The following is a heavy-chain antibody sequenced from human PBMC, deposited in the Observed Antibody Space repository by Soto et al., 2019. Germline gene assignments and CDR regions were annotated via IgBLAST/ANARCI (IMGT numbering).Heavy chain of an antibody. Sequence: QLQLQESGPGLVKPSETLSLTCTVSGGSISSSSYYWGWIRQPPGKGLEWIGSIYYSGSTYYHPSLKSRVTISVDTSKNQFALKLSSVTAADTAVYYCARQGATVVTDFDYWGQGTLVTVSS. CDR2: IYYSGST. CDR1: GGSISSSSYY. V-gene: IGHV4-39*01. CDR3: ARQGATVVTDFDY. D-gene: IGHD1-26*01. J-gene: IGHJ4*02.